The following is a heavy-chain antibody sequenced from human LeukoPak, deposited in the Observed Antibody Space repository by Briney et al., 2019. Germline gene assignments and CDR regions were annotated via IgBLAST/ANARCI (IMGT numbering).Heavy chain of an antibody. CDR2: INPNSGGT. CDR3: ARASKVTRTVTDSGSYYYYYMDV. D-gene: IGHD4-17*01. Sequence: ASVKVSCKASGYTFTGYYMHWVRQTPGQGLEWMGWINPNSGGTNYAQKFQGRVTMTRDTSISTAYMELSRLRSDDTAVYYCARASKVTRTVTDSGSYYYYYMDVWGKGTTVTVSS. V-gene: IGHV1-2*02. J-gene: IGHJ6*03. CDR1: GYTFTGYY.